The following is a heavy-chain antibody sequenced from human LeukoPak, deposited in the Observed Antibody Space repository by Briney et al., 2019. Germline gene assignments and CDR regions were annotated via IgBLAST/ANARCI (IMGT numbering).Heavy chain of an antibody. CDR2: INPSGGST. V-gene: IGHV1-46*01. CDR3: AGGGSGSYYNQNWFDP. J-gene: IGHJ5*02. Sequence: ASVKVSCKASGYTFTSYYMHWVRQAPGQGLEWMGIINPSGGSTSYAQKFQGRVTMTRDMSTSTVYMELSSLRSEDTAVYYCAGGGSGSYYNQNWFDPWGQGTLVTVSS. CDR1: GYTFTSYY. D-gene: IGHD3-10*01.